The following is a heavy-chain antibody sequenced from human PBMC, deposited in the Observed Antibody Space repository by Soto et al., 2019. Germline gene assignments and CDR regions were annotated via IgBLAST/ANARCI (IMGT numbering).Heavy chain of an antibody. J-gene: IGHJ4*02. CDR1: GITFSNYA. D-gene: IGHD3-16*02. V-gene: IGHV3-23*01. Sequence: GGSLRLSCTASGITFSNYAMSWVRQAPRKGLEWVSSISTSGGRPYYADSVKGRFTISRDNSKNTLYLQMNSLRVEDAAVYYCAKDPDRYDYVWGTYRYIDHWGQGTLVTVSS. CDR2: ISTSGGRP. CDR3: AKDPDRYDYVWGTYRYIDH.